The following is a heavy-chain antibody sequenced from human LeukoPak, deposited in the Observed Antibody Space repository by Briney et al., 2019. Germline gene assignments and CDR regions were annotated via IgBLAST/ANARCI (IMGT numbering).Heavy chain of an antibody. Sequence: ASVKVSCKTSGYTFSDYYIHWVRQAPGQGLEWMGWSSPNSGDTNYAQKFQGRVTMTRDTSISTAYMELSRLRSDDTAVYYCARAGSRIAAAGTCDYWGQGTLVTVSS. J-gene: IGHJ4*02. CDR2: SSPNSGDT. CDR1: GYTFSDYY. CDR3: ARAGSRIAAAGTCDY. D-gene: IGHD6-13*01. V-gene: IGHV1-2*02.